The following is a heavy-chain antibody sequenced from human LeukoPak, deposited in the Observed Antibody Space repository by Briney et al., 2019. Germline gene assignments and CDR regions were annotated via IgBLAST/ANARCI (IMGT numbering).Heavy chain of an antibody. V-gene: IGHV3-21*01. CDR3: ARIVEPHYLDY. D-gene: IGHD3-16*02. Sequence: GGSLRLSCAASGFIFSSYSMVWVRQAPGKGLEWVSSISRSGGQKHCTDSMKGRFTISRDNAKNSLYLQMNSLRADDTAFYYCARIVEPHYLDYWGQGTLVTVSS. CDR2: ISRSGGQK. CDR1: GFIFSSYS. J-gene: IGHJ4*02.